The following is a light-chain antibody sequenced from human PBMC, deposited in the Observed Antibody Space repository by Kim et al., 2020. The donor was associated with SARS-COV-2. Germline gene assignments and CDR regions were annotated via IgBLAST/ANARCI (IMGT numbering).Light chain of an antibody. V-gene: IGKV4-1*01. Sequence: ATIDCKSSQSVLYRSNNTNYLAWYQQKPGQPPKLLVYWASTREAGVPGRFSGSGSGTDFTLTISSLQAEDVAVYYCQQYYTTPPTFGGGTKVDIK. CDR3: QQYYTTPPT. CDR2: WAS. CDR1: QSVLYRSNNTNY. J-gene: IGKJ4*01.